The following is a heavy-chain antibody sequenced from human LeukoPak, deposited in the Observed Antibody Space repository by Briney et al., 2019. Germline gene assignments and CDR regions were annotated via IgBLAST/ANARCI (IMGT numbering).Heavy chain of an antibody. V-gene: IGHV1-69*04. Sequence: SVKVSCKASAGTFSSYAISWVRQAPGQGLEWLGRIIPILGIANYAQKFQGRVTITADKSTSTAYMELSSLRSEDTAVYYCARDLPPGSSGWYLGYWGQGTLVTVSS. D-gene: IGHD6-19*01. CDR3: ARDLPPGSSGWYLGY. J-gene: IGHJ4*02. CDR1: AGTFSSYA. CDR2: IIPILGIA.